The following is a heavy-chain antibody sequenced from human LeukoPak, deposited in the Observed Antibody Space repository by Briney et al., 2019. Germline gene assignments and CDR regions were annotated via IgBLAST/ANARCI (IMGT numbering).Heavy chain of an antibody. Sequence: GGSLRLSCAASGFTFSSYAMSWVRQAPGKGLEWVSTIGAAGVHTFYSDSVKGRFTISRDNSKNTLYLQMNSLRAEDTAVYYCAKYYGDDPDYYYYMDVWGKGTTVTISS. J-gene: IGHJ6*03. D-gene: IGHD4-17*01. V-gene: IGHV3-23*01. CDR1: GFTFSSYA. CDR3: AKYYGDDPDYYYYMDV. CDR2: IGAAGVHT.